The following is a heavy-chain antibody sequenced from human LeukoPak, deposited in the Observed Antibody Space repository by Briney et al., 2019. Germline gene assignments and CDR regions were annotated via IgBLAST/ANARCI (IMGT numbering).Heavy chain of an antibody. V-gene: IGHV3-30*19. J-gene: IGHJ4*02. CDR2: ISYDGSNK. CDR3: ARGGPRITIFGVVY. CDR1: GFTFSKNG. D-gene: IGHD3-3*01. Sequence: GGSLRLSCAASGFTFSKNGMHWVRQAPGKGLEWVAVISYDGSNKYYADSVKGRFTISRDNSKNTLYLQMNSLRAEDTAVYYCARGGPRITIFGVVYWGQGTLVTVSS.